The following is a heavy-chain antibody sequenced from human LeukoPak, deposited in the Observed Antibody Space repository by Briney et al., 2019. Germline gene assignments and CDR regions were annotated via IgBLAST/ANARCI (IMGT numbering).Heavy chain of an antibody. J-gene: IGHJ4*02. D-gene: IGHD6-6*01. CDR2: ISGDGDST. CDR1: GFSFDDHA. Sequence: PGGSLRLSCAVSGFSFDDHAMHWVRQAPGKGLEWVSLISGDGDSTYYADSVKGRFTISRDNSKNSLYLQTNSLRTEDTALYYCAQLKYRSSVDYWGQGTLVTVSS. V-gene: IGHV3-43*02. CDR3: AQLKYRSSVDY.